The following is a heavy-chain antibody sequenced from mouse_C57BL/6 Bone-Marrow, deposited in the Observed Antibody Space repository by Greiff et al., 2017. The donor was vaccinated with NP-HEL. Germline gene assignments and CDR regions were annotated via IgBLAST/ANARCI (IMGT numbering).Heavy chain of an antibody. J-gene: IGHJ3*01. Sequence: VKLQESGAELARPGASVKLSCKASGYTFTSYGISWVKQRTGQGLEWIGEIYPRSGNTYYNEKFKGKATLTADKSSSTAYMELRSLTSEDSAVYFCARGGYDYAFAYWGQGTLVTVSA. V-gene: IGHV1-81*01. CDR1: GYTFTSYG. CDR3: ARGGYDYAFAY. D-gene: IGHD2-4*01. CDR2: IYPRSGNT.